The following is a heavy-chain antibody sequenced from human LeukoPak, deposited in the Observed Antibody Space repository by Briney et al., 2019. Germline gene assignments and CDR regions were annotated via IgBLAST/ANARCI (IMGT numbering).Heavy chain of an antibody. V-gene: IGHV3-7*01. J-gene: IGHJ4*02. CDR2: IKQDGSEK. CDR1: GFTFSSYW. D-gene: IGHD2-21*02. CDR3: ATQHIVVVTAVQGDY. Sequence: GGSLRLSCAASGFTFSSYWMSWVRQAPGKGLEWVANIKQDGSEKYYVDSVKGRFTISRDNSKNTLYLQMNSLRPEDTAVYYCATQHIVVVTAVQGDYWGQGTLVTVSS.